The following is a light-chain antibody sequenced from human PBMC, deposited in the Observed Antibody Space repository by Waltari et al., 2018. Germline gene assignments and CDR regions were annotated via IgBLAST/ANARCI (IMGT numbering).Light chain of an antibody. CDR2: EVL. CDR3: CSYAGSGTYV. Sequence: QSALTQPASVSGTPGQSITISCTGTTSDVGNYNLVSWYQQHPGKAPKLMICEVLKRPSGVSDRFSGSKSGNTASLTISGLQAEDEADYYCCSYAGSGTYVFGTGTKVTVL. V-gene: IGLV2-23*02. J-gene: IGLJ1*01. CDR1: TSDVGNYNL.